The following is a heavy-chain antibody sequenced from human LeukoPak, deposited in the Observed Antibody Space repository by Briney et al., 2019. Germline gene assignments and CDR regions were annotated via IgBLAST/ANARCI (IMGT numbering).Heavy chain of an antibody. CDR3: ARDPCSSTSCRNYYYYYMDV. D-gene: IGHD2-2*01. Sequence: GGSLRLSCAASGFTFSGYSMNWVRQAPGKGLEWISYISTSSTTIYYADSVKGRFTIPRDNAKNSLYLQMNSLRAEDTAVYYCARDPCSSTSCRNYYYYYMDVWGKGTTVTVSS. CDR1: GFTFSGYS. J-gene: IGHJ6*03. CDR2: ISTSSTTI. V-gene: IGHV3-48*01.